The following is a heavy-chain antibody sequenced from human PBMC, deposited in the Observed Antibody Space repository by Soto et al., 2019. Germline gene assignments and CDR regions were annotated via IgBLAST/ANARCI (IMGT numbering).Heavy chain of an antibody. D-gene: IGHD2-15*01. J-gene: IGHJ5*01. V-gene: IGHV1-18*01. Sequence: ASVKVSCKASGYTFTNYGLSWVRQAPGQGLERMGWISPYNGYTNYAQKLQGRVTMTTDTSTSTAYMELRSLRSDDTAVYYCARGKDFVLVFPSHPNWFASWAQRTLVTVSS. CDR1: GYTFTNYG. CDR2: ISPYNGYT. CDR3: ARGKDFVLVFPSHPNWFAS.